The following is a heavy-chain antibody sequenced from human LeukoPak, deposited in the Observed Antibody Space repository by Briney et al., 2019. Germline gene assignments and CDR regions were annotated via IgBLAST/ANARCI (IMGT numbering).Heavy chain of an antibody. CDR2: ISWNSGTI. V-gene: IGHV3-9*02. J-gene: IGHJ3*02. CDR3: AKSYINYGGNSADAFDI. CDR1: GFTSDA. D-gene: IGHD4-23*01. Sequence: GRSLRLSCVASGFTSDAMHWVRQSPGKGLEWVSGISWNSGTIGYAESVKGRFTVSRDNAKNSVYLQMNSLRAEDMALYYCAKSYINYGGNSADAFDIWGQGTMVTVSS.